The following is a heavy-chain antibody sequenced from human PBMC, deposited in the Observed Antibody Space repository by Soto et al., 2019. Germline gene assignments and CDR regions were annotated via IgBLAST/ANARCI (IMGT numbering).Heavy chain of an antibody. D-gene: IGHD2-21*02. CDR3: ARVNLEYVTATVV. J-gene: IGHJ6*04. CDR2: IYDSGST. Sequence: SETLSLTCTVSGGPITNYWSWIRQHPGKGLEWIGYIYDSGSTYYNPSLKSRVTMSLDTSKNQLSLKLTSVTAADTAVYYCARVNLEYVTATVVCGKAPMVTVSS. V-gene: IGHV4-31*03. CDR1: GGPITNY.